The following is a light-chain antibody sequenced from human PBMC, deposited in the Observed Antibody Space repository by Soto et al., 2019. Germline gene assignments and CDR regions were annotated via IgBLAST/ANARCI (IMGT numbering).Light chain of an antibody. J-gene: IGKJ4*01. Sequence: DIQMTQSPSSLSASVGDRVAITCRASQSISSYLNWYQQKPGKAPKLLIHAASSLQSGVPSRFSGSGSGTDFTLTISSLQPEDFATYHCQQSYSTPLTFGGGTKVEIK. V-gene: IGKV1-39*01. CDR3: QQSYSTPLT. CDR1: QSISSY. CDR2: AAS.